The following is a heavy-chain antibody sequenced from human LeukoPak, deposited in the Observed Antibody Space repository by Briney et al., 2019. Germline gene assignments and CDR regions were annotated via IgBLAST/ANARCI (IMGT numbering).Heavy chain of an antibody. CDR1: GFTFSSYE. D-gene: IGHD3-10*01. V-gene: IGHV3-48*03. CDR3: ARDGYHYYGSGTYFGYYYMDV. CDR2: ISSRGSTI. Sequence: PGGSLRLSCAASGFTFSSYEMNWVRQAPEKGLEWVSYISSRGSTIYYADSVKGRFTISRDNAKNSLYLQMNSLRAEDTAVYYCARDGYHYYGSGTYFGYYYMDVWGKGTTVTISS. J-gene: IGHJ6*03.